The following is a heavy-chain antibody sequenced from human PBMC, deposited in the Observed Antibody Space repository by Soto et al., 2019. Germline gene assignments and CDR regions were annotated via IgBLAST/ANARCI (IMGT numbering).Heavy chain of an antibody. D-gene: IGHD3-3*01. CDR1: GFTFSSYG. CDR3: AKEVWSGPMDV. V-gene: IGHV3-30*18. CDR2: ISYDGSNK. J-gene: IGHJ6*02. Sequence: QVQLVESGGGVVQPGRSLRLSCAASGFTFSSYGMYWVRQAPGKGLEWVAVISYDGSNKNYADSVKGRFTISRDNSKNTQYLQMNSLRAEDTAVYYCAKEVWSGPMDVWGQGTTVTVSS.